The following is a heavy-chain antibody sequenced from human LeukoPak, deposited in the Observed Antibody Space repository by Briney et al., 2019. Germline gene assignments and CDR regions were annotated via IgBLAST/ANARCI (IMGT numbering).Heavy chain of an antibody. J-gene: IGHJ3*02. V-gene: IGHV4-34*01. CDR1: GGSFSGYY. D-gene: IGHD3-10*01. Sequence: PSETLSLTCAVYGGSFSGYYWSWIRQPPGKGLEWIGEINHSGSTNYNPSLKSRVTISVDTSKNQFSLKLSSVTAADTAVYYCARPGRLNAFDIWGQGTMVTVSS. CDR2: INHSGST. CDR3: ARPGRLNAFDI.